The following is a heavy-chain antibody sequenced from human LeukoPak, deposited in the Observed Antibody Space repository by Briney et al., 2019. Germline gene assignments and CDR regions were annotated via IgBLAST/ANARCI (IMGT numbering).Heavy chain of an antibody. CDR3: AREGSGWYGNFDY. CDR2: INPDSGGT. V-gene: IGHV1-2*02. CDR1: AYTFTGYY. J-gene: IGHJ4*02. D-gene: IGHD6-19*01. Sequence: GASVKVSCKASAYTFTGYYMHWVRQAPGQGLEWMGWINPDSGGTNYAQKFQGRATMTRDTSISTAYMEVSRLRSDDTAVYYCAREGSGWYGNFDYWGQGTLVTVSS.